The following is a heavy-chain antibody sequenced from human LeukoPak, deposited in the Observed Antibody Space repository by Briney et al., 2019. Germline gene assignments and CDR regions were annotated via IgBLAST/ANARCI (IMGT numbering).Heavy chain of an antibody. J-gene: IGHJ4*02. V-gene: IGHV1-18*01. CDR3: AYVDTAMVYFDY. CDR1: GYTFTSYG. CDR2: ISACNGNT. Sequence: ASVKVSCKASGYTFTSYGISWVRQAPGQGLEWMGWISACNGNTNYAQKLRGRVTMTTDTSTSTAYMELRSLRSDDTAVYYCAYVDTAMVYFDYWGQGTLVTVSS. D-gene: IGHD5-18*01.